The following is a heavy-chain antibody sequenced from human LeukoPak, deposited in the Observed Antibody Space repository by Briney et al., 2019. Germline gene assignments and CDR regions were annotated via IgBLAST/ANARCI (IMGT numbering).Heavy chain of an antibody. Sequence: SETLSLTCAVYGGSFSGYYWSWIRQPPGKGLEWIGEINHSGSTNYNPSLKSRVTISVDTSKNQFSLKLSSVTAADTAVYYCARASRVPAAGHYYYYMDVWGKGTTVTVSS. CDR3: ARASRVPAAGHYYYYMDV. CDR1: GGSFSGYY. CDR2: INHSGST. J-gene: IGHJ6*03. V-gene: IGHV4-34*01. D-gene: IGHD2-2*01.